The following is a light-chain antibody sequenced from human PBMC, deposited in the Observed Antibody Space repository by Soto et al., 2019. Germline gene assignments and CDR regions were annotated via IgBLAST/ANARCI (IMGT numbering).Light chain of an antibody. CDR3: QQYRGLPRT. J-gene: IGKJ1*01. Sequence: EIVLTQSPATLSVSPGERVTLSCRASQSVINDLAWYQQKPGQAPRLLVYGASTRATDAPPRFRGSGSGTDFSLTISSLQSEDIATYYCQQYRGLPRTFGQGSRVEIK. V-gene: IGKV3-15*01. CDR1: QSVIND. CDR2: GAS.